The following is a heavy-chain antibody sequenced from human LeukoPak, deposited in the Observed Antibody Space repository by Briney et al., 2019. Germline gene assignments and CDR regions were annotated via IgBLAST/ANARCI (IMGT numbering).Heavy chain of an antibody. CDR3: ASETHSSWYYYNIASDY. J-gene: IGHJ4*02. CDR2: IRYDGSNK. V-gene: IGHV3-30*02. Sequence: GGSLRLSCAASGFTFSSYGMHWVRQAPGKGLEWVAFIRYDGSNKYYADSVKGRFTISRDNSKNTLYLQMNSLRAEDTAVYYCASETHSSWYYYNIASDYWGQGTLVTVSS. CDR1: GFTFSSYG. D-gene: IGHD6-13*01.